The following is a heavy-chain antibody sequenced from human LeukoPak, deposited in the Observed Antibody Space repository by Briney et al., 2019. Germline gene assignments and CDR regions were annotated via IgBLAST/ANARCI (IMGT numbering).Heavy chain of an antibody. D-gene: IGHD1-26*01. J-gene: IGHJ6*02. CDR3: ANGRQDYYYGMDV. Sequence: SETLSLTCTVSGGSISSHYWSWIRQPPGKGLEWIGYIYYNGRTDYNPSLKSRVTISGDTSKNQFSLRLSSVTAADTAVYYCANGRQDYYYGMDVWGQGATVTVSS. CDR1: GGSISSHY. CDR2: IYYNGRT. V-gene: IGHV4-59*11.